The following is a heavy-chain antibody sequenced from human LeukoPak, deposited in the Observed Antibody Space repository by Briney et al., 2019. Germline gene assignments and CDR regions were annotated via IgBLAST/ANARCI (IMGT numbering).Heavy chain of an antibody. D-gene: IGHD3-9*01. CDR1: AFTFSSYW. J-gene: IGHJ2*01. CDR3: AGYFDSGIRGPHWYFDP. Sequence: PGGSLRLSCAASAFTFSSYWMHWVRQAPGKGLVWVSRINSDGSITTYADSVKGRFTISRDNAKNTLYLQVNSLRAEDTAVYYCAGYFDSGIRGPHWYFDPWGRGTLVTVSS. V-gene: IGHV3-74*01. CDR2: INSDGSIT.